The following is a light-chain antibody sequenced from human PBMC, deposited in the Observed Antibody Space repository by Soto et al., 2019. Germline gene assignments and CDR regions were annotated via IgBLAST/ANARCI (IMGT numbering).Light chain of an antibody. CDR1: DSVSIN. CDR3: QQYHNWYS. Sequence: VMTQSPVTLSVSLGERATLSCRASDSVSINLAWYQQKPGQAPRLLMYGASTRATGIPARFSGSGSGTEFTLTISSLQPEDSAVYYCQQYHNWYSFGQGSKLEIK. CDR2: GAS. V-gene: IGKV3-15*01. J-gene: IGKJ2*03.